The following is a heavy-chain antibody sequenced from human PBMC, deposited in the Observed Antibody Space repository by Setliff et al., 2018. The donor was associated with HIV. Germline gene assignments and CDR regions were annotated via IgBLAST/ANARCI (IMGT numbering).Heavy chain of an antibody. CDR3: ARHSGLGGYYSPFDY. V-gene: IGHV4-4*08. D-gene: IGHD3-22*01. Sequence: PSETLSLTCTVDSESFSNYYWSWIRQPPGKGLEWIGRIYISGSTSYNPSLKSRVTISVDTSKNQFSLKLSSVTAADTTVYYCARHSGLGGYYSPFDYWGPGTLVTVSS. CDR1: SESFSNYY. CDR2: IYISGST. J-gene: IGHJ4*02.